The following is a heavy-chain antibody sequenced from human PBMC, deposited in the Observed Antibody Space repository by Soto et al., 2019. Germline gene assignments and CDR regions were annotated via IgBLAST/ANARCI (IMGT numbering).Heavy chain of an antibody. V-gene: IGHV3-30-3*01. CDR2: ISYDGSNK. CDR1: GFTLSSYA. Sequence: GGSLRLSCAASGFTLSSYAMHWVRQAPGKGLEWVAVISYDGSNKYYADSVKGRFTISRDNSKNTLYLQMNSLRAEDTAVYYCARGKEGSYYYGMDVWGQGTTVTVSS. J-gene: IGHJ6*02. CDR3: ARGKEGSYYYGMDV.